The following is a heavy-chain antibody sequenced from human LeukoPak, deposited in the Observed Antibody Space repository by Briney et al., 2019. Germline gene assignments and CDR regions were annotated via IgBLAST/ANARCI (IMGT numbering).Heavy chain of an antibody. CDR1: EFTFTSYW. V-gene: IGHV3-7*01. CDR2: KNQDGSVK. CDR3: VRDRRYCGSTNCVGLFDN. D-gene: IGHD2-2*01. Sequence: GGSRKLSVAPSEFTFTSYWRTWFRKPPGKGLEGLPNKNQDGSVKYYVDFVKGRFTISRDDAKNSLYLQMNSLRAEDTALYYCVRDRRYCGSTNCVGLFDNWGQGTLVTVSS. J-gene: IGHJ4*02.